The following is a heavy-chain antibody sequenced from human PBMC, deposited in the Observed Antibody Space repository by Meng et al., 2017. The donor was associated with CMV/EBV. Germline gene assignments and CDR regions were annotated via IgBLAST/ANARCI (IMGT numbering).Heavy chain of an antibody. J-gene: IGHJ4*02. Sequence: GGSLRLSCAASGFTFSDYYMSWIRQSPGKGLEWVSYISSSGSTIYYADSVKGRFTISRDNAKNSLYLQMNSLRAEDTAVYYCAREVGYCSSTSCYKGDYWGQGTLVTVSS. CDR3: AREVGYCSSTSCYKGDY. V-gene: IGHV3-11*01. D-gene: IGHD2-2*02. CDR1: GFTFSDYY. CDR2: ISSSGSTI.